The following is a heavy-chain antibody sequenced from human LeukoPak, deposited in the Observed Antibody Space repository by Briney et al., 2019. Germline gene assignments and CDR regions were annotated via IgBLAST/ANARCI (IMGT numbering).Heavy chain of an antibody. CDR3: ARGRPHGNDY. CDR1: GFTFSSYW. D-gene: IGHD4-23*01. V-gene: IGHV3-74*01. J-gene: IGHJ4*02. CDR2: IASDGSST. Sequence: PGGSLRLSCAASGFTFSSYWMNWVRQALGKGLVWVSRIASDGSSTTYADSVKGRFSISRDNAKNTLYLQMNSLRVEGTAVYYCARGRPHGNDYWGQGTLVTVSS.